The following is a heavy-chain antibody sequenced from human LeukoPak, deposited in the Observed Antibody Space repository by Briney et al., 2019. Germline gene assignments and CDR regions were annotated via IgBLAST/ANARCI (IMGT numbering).Heavy chain of an antibody. J-gene: IGHJ4*02. D-gene: IGHD4/OR15-4a*01. V-gene: IGHV1-18*04. CDR3: ARDFIYGGRLFDY. CDR1: GYIFTSYG. CDR2: ISSYNANT. Sequence: ASVKVSCKASGYIFTSYGISWVRQAPGQGLEWMGWISSYNANTNYAQKLQCRVTITTGISTSTAYMELRSLRSDDTAFYYCARDFIYGGRLFDYWGQGTLVTVSS.